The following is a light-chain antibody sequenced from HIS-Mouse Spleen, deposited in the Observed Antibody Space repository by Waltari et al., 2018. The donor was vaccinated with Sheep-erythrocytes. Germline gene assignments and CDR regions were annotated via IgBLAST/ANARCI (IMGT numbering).Light chain of an antibody. J-gene: IGLJ3*02. V-gene: IGLV2-14*01. CDR2: EVS. Sequence: QSALTQPASVSGSPGQSITISFPGTSSDVGCYNHVSWYQQHPGKAPKLMIYEVSNRPSGVSNRFSGSKSGNTASLTISGLQAEDEADYYCSSYTSSSTWVFGGGTKLTVL. CDR1: SSDVGCYNH. CDR3: SSYTSSSTWV.